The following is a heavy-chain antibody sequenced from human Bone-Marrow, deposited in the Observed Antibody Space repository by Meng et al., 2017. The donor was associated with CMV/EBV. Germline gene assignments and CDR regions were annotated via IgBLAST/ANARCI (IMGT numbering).Heavy chain of an antibody. J-gene: IGHJ4*02. Sequence: GGSLRLSCAASGFTFSSYAMHWVRQAPGKGLEWVAVISYDGSNKYYADSVKGRFTISRDNSKNTLYLQMNSLRAEDTAVYYCARDYDWLSAYYFDYWGQGTLVTVSS. CDR3: ARDYDWLSAYYFDY. CDR1: GFTFSSYA. D-gene: IGHD3-9*01. V-gene: IGHV3-30-3*01. CDR2: ISYDGSNK.